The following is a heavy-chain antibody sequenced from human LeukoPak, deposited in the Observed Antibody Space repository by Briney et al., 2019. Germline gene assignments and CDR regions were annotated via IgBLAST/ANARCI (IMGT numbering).Heavy chain of an antibody. CDR3: AKDLLRDLWFGES. V-gene: IGHV3-23*01. Sequence: ETLSLTCAVYGGSFSGYYWSWVRQAPGKGLEWVSAISGSGGSTYYADSVKGRFTISRDNSKNTLYLQMNSLRAEDTAVYYCAKDLLRDLWFGESWGQGTLVTVSS. D-gene: IGHD3-10*01. CDR2: ISGSGGST. J-gene: IGHJ5*02. CDR1: GGSFSGYY.